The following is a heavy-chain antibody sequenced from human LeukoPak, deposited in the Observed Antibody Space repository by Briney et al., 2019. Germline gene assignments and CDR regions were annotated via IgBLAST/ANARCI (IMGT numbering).Heavy chain of an antibody. D-gene: IGHD2-15*01. CDR1: GGSTSSYY. V-gene: IGHV4-59*01. J-gene: IGHJ5*02. Sequence: SETLSLTCTVSGGSTSSYYWSWIRQPPGKGLEWIGYIYYSGSTNYNPSLKSRVTISVDTSKNQFSLKLSSVTAADTAVYYCARDRCSGGSCYSVGPWFDPWGQGTLVTVSS. CDR2: IYYSGST. CDR3: ARDRCSGGSCYSVGPWFDP.